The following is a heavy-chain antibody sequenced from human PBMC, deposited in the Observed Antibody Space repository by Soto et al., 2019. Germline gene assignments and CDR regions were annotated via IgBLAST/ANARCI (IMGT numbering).Heavy chain of an antibody. Sequence: LRLSCAASGFTFSSYSMNWDRQAPGKGLEWISYITSKSTTIKYADSVEGRFTVSRDNAKNSLFLQLNSLRDDDTAVYYCARDYYYDSSGHPGAYYYGMDVWGQGTTVTVSS. CDR1: GFTFSSYS. J-gene: IGHJ6*02. CDR3: ARDYYYDSSGHPGAYYYGMDV. CDR2: ITSKSTTI. V-gene: IGHV3-48*02. D-gene: IGHD3-22*01.